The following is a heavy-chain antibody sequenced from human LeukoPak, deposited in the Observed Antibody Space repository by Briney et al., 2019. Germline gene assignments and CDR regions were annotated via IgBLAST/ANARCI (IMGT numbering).Heavy chain of an antibody. CDR1: GGSISNYY. Sequence: SETLSLTCTVSGGSISNYYWSWIRQPPGKGLEWIGYISYSGSTNYNPSLKSRVTISVDTSKSQFSLKMSSVTAADTAVYYCARASGASMVLAYFDLWGRGTLVTVSS. J-gene: IGHJ2*01. D-gene: IGHD6-25*01. V-gene: IGHV4-59*01. CDR3: ARASGASMVLAYFDL. CDR2: ISYSGST.